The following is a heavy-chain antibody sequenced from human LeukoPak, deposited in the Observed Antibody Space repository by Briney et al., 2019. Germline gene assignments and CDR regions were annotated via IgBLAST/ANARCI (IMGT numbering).Heavy chain of an antibody. CDR3: ARDRIMIAFGGVIQSYDAFDI. V-gene: IGHV3-30*19. J-gene: IGHJ3*02. CDR2: ISYDGSNK. Sequence: QTGGSLRLSCAASGFTFSSYGMHWVRQAPGKGLEWVAVISYDGSNKYYADSVKGRFTISRDNSKNTLSLQMNSLRAEDTAVYYCARDRIMIAFGGVIQSYDAFDIWGQGTMVTVSS. D-gene: IGHD3-16*02. CDR1: GFTFSSYG.